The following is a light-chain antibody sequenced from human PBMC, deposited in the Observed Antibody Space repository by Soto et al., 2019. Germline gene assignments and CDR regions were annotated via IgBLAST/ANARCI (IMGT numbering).Light chain of an antibody. CDR1: ISNIGNNY. CDR3: ATWDSSLSAAV. Sequence: QSVLTQPPSVSAAPGQTVTLSCSGSISNIGNNYVSWFQQFPGTGPKLLIDDNYKRPSGIPDRFSGSKSGTSATLGITGLQIGDEADYYCATWDSSLSAAVFGGGTKLTVL. CDR2: DNY. J-gene: IGLJ2*01. V-gene: IGLV1-51*01.